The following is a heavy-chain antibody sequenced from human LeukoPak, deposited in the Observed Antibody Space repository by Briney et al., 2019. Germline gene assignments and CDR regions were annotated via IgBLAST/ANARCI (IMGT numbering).Heavy chain of an antibody. CDR3: ARDMGITMTYAFDI. CDR2: INPNSGGT. CDR1: GYTFTGYY. V-gene: IGHV1-2*02. D-gene: IGHD3-22*01. J-gene: IGHJ3*02. Sequence: ASVTVSCKASGYTFTGYYMHWVRQAPGQGLEWMGWINPNSGGTNYAQKFQGRVTMTRDTSISTAYMELSRLRSDDTAVYYCARDMGITMTYAFDIWGQGTMVTVSS.